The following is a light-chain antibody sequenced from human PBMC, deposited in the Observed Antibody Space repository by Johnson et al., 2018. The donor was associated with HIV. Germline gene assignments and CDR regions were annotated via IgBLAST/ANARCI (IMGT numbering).Light chain of an antibody. CDR3: GTWDKSLNTGAV. CDR1: SSDMGNYA. Sequence: QSVLTQPPSVSAAPGQKVTISCSGSSSDMGNYAVSWYQQLPGTAPKLLIYENIKRPSGIPDRFSGSKSGTSATLGIAGLQTGDEADYYCGTWDKSLNTGAVFGTGTKVTVL. V-gene: IGLV1-51*02. CDR2: ENI. J-gene: IGLJ1*01.